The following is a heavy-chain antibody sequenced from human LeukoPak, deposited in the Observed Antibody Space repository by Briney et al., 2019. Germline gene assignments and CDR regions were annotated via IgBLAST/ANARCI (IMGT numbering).Heavy chain of an antibody. CDR2: TYYRSKWYY. Sequence: SQTLSLTCAISGDSVSSHSVAWNWIRQSPSRGLEWLGRTYYRSKWYYDYAVSVKSRITINPDTSKNQFSLQLQSVTPEDTAVYYCTREGSGTGSDFWGQGTLVTVSS. CDR3: TREGSGTGSDF. J-gene: IGHJ4*02. D-gene: IGHD3-3*01. CDR1: GDSVSSHSVA. V-gene: IGHV6-1*01.